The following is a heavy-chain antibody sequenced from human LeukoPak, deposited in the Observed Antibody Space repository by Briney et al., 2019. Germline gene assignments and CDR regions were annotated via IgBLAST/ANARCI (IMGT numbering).Heavy chain of an antibody. D-gene: IGHD5-24*01. CDR3: ARGMATITETWFDP. Sequence: SETLSLTFTVSGGSISSYYWSWIRQPPAKGLEWIGYIYYSGSTNYNPSLKSRVTISVDTSKNQFSLKLSSVTAADTAVYYCARGMATITETWFDPWGQGTLVTVSS. J-gene: IGHJ5*02. V-gene: IGHV4-59*01. CDR2: IYYSGST. CDR1: GGSISSYY.